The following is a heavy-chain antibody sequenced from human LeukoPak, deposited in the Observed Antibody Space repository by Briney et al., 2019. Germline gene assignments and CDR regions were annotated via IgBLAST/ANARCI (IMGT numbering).Heavy chain of an antibody. D-gene: IGHD3-10*01. CDR3: AKRGSGGPPSSYHSGMDV. Sequence: GGSLRLSCTASGLTFSNYAMRCVRQAPGKGLDWVSTISGSGDATYYPDSVRGRFTISRDNSKNTLYLQMNSLRPEDTALYYCAKRGSGGPPSSYHSGMDVWGQGTTVTVSS. CDR2: ISGSGDAT. CDR1: GLTFSNYA. V-gene: IGHV3-23*01. J-gene: IGHJ6*02.